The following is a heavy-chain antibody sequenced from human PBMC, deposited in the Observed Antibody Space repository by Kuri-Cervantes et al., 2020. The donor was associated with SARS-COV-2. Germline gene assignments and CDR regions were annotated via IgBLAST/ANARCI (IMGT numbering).Heavy chain of an antibody. J-gene: IGHJ3*02. V-gene: IGHV4-30-4*08. CDR3: ATHAREGPNRGVNDDAFDI. Sequence: SETLSLTCTVSGGSISSGDYYWSWIRQPPGKGLEWIGYIYYSGSTYYNPSLKSRVTISVDRSKNQFSLKLSSVTAADTAVYYCATHAREGPNRGVNDDAFDIWGQGTMVTVSS. CDR2: IYYSGST. D-gene: IGHD3-10*01. CDR1: GGSISSGDYY.